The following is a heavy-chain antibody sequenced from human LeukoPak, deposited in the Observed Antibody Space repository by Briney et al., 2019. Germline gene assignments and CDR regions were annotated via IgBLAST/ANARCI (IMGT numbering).Heavy chain of an antibody. D-gene: IGHD4-11*01. CDR1: GFTFSNYW. CDR2: IKEDGSEK. V-gene: IGHV3-7*02. CDR3: AITIRGY. Sequence: GGSLTLPCAASGFTFSNYWMSWVRQAPGKGLEWVANIKEDGSEKYYVDSVKGRFTISRDNAKNSLYLQMNSLRAEDTAVYYCAITIRGYWGQGTLVTVSS. J-gene: IGHJ4*02.